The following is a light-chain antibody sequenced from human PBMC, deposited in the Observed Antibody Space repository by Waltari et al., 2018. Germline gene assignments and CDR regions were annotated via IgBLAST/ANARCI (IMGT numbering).Light chain of an antibody. CDR1: QSISSD. V-gene: IGKV3-15*01. J-gene: IGKJ2*01. Sequence: EIVMTQSPVTLSVSPGEGDTLSCRASQSISSDLAWYQHKPGQAPRLLIYGASTRATGVPVRFSGSGSGTEFTLTISGLQSEDFAVYYCQQYSNWPPRYTFGQGTRLEIK. CDR3: QQYSNWPPRYT. CDR2: GAS.